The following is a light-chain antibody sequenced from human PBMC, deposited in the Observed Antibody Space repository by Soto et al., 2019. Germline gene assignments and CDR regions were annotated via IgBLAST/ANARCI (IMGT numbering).Light chain of an antibody. CDR1: QSVSTT. CDR2: GAS. J-gene: IGKJ1*01. CDR3: QQYKDWPTT. Sequence: EIVITQSPATLSVSPWQGASVSCRAGQSVSTTVAWYHQKPGQAPRLLVYGASTRATGIPARFSGSGAGTDFTLTITSLQSEDFGVYFCQQYKDWPTTFGQGTKVDIK. V-gene: IGKV3-15*01.